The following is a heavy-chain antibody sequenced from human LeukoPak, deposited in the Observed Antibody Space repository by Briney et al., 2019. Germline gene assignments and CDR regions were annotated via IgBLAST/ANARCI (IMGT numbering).Heavy chain of an antibody. CDR1: GYTFTGYY. J-gene: IGHJ4*02. CDR3: ARDRGYCSSTSCPYYFGY. CDR2: INTNSGDT. Sequence: GASVKVSCKASGYTFTGYYMHWVRHAPGQGLEWMGWINTNSGDTNYAQKFQGRVTMTRDTSISTAYMELSRLRSDDTAVYYCARDRGYCSSTSCPYYFGYWGQGTLVTVSS. D-gene: IGHD2-2*01. V-gene: IGHV1-2*02.